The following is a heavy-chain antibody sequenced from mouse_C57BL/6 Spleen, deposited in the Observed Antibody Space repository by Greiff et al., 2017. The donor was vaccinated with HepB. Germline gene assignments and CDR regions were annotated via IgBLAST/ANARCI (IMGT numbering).Heavy chain of an antibody. CDR1: GFTFSSYA. J-gene: IGHJ1*03. CDR2: ISDGGSYT. CDR3: ARDALYGSSSYWYFDV. V-gene: IGHV5-4*01. D-gene: IGHD1-1*01. Sequence: EVKVVESGGGLVKPGGSLKLSCAASGFTFSSYAMSWVRQTPEKRLEWVATISDGGSYTYYPDNVKGRFTISRDNAKNNLYLQMSHLKSEDTAMYYCARDALYGSSSYWYFDVWGTGTTVTVSS.